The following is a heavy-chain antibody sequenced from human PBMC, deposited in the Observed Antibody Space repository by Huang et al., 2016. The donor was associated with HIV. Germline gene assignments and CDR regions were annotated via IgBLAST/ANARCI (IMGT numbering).Heavy chain of an antibody. CDR3: ATKTAGMDI. J-gene: IGHJ6*02. CDR2: IKQDETEK. Sequence: VESGGRSVQPGGSIRLSCVGSTCTFGAHWMSGVTPPAGKGLGRVDNIKQDETEKYYVDSVKGRFNISGDNDKKVLFLEMDALRVEDTAIYFCATKTAGMDIWGQGTTVIVSS. CDR1: TCTFGAHW. V-gene: IGHV3-7*01.